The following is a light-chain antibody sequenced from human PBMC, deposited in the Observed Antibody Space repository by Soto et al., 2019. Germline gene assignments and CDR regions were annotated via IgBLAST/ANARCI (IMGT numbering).Light chain of an antibody. J-gene: IGLJ2*01. V-gene: IGLV1-44*01. CDR2: GD. Sequence: QSVLIQPPSASGTPGQMVTISCSGSGSNIGSNTVNWYQQLPGTAPQLLIYGDKRPSGVPDRFSGSKSGTSASLAISGLRSEDEADYYCAAWDDSLPGVVFGGGTKLTVL. CDR3: AAWDDSLPGVV. CDR1: GSNIGSNT.